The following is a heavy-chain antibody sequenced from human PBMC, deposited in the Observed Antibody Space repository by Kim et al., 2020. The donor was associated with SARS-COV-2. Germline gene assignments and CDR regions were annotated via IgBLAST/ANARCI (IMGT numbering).Heavy chain of an antibody. D-gene: IGHD2-15*01. Sequence: PTDAQGFTGRFVFSLDTSVSTEYLQISSLQAEDTAVYYCARDLGWRGWFDPWGQGTLVTVSS. V-gene: IGHV7-4-1*02. CDR3: ARDLGWRGWFDP. CDR2: P. J-gene: IGHJ5*02.